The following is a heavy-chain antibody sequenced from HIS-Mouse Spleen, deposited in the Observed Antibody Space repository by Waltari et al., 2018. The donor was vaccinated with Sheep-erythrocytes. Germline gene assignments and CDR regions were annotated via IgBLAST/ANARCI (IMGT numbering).Heavy chain of an antibody. Sequence: QVQLQESGPGLVKPSQTLSLTCTVSGGSISSGDYYWSWIRQPPGKGLEWIGYIFYRGSTSYNPSLKSRVTISVDTSKNQFSLKLSSVTAADTAVYYCARAPYYYDSSGYYYFDYWGQGTLVTVSS. CDR2: IFYRGST. J-gene: IGHJ4*02. CDR3: ARAPYYYDSSGYYYFDY. CDR1: GGSISSGDYY. V-gene: IGHV4-30-4*01. D-gene: IGHD3-22*01.